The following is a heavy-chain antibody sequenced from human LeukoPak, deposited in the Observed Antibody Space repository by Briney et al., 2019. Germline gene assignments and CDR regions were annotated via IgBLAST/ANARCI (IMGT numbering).Heavy chain of an antibody. D-gene: IGHD3-22*01. Sequence: ASVKVSCKASGYTFTSYAMHWVRQAPGQRLGWMGWINAGNGNTKYSQKFQGRVTITRDTSASTAYMELSSLRSEDTAVYYCAREYYDSSGYPKGVFDYWGQGTLVTVSS. V-gene: IGHV1-3*01. CDR1: GYTFTSYA. J-gene: IGHJ4*02. CDR2: INAGNGNT. CDR3: AREYYDSSGYPKGVFDY.